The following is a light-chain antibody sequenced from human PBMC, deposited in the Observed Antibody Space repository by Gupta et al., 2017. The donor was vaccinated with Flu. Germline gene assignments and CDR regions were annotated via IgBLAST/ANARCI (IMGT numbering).Light chain of an antibody. J-gene: IGLJ3*02. CDR2: YNN. Sequence: QSVLTQPPSVSAAPGQKVTISCSGSSSTIGSNYVSWYQQLPGTAPKLLIYYNNKRPSGSPDRFSGSKSGTSATLGITGVQTGDEDDYYCATWDGSLEVFGGGTKLTVL. CDR1: SSTIGSNY. V-gene: IGLV1-51*01. CDR3: ATWDGSLEV.